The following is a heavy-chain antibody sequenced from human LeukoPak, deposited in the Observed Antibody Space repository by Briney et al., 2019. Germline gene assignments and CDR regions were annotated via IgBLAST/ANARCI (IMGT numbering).Heavy chain of an antibody. CDR2: ISYDGINK. D-gene: IGHD4-17*01. CDR3: AKGGQDGDYHY. Sequence: GGSLRLSCAASGFTFSSSGMHWVRQAPGKGLEWVAVISYDGINKYYADPVKGRFTISRDNSKNTLYLQMSSLRAEDTAVYYCAKGGQDGDYHYWGQGTLVTVSS. CDR1: GFTFSSSG. J-gene: IGHJ4*02. V-gene: IGHV3-30*18.